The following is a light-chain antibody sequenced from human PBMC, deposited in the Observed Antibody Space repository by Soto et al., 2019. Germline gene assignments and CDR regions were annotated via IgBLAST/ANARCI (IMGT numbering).Light chain of an antibody. J-gene: IGKJ1*01. V-gene: IGKV4-1*01. Sequence: DIVMTQSPDSLAVSLGERATINCKSSQSVLSSSRNKNYLAWYQQKPGQPHKLLIYWASTRESGVPDRFSGSGSGTDFTLTISSLQAEDVAVYYCQQYYSTPRTFGQGTKVEIK. CDR3: QQYYSTPRT. CDR2: WAS. CDR1: QSVLSSSRNKNY.